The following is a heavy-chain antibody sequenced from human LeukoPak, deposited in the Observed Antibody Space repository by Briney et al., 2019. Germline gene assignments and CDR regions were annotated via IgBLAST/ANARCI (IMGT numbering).Heavy chain of an antibody. CDR2: IYSGGST. Sequence: GGSLTLSCAASGFTFSSKYMSWVRQAPGKGLEWVSVIYSGGSTYYSDSVKGRFTIFRDTSKNTLYLQMNSLRAEDTAVYYCARGGIAESFDSWGQGTLVTVSS. J-gene: IGHJ4*02. CDR1: GFTFSSKY. V-gene: IGHV3-66*01. D-gene: IGHD6-13*01. CDR3: ARGGIAESFDS.